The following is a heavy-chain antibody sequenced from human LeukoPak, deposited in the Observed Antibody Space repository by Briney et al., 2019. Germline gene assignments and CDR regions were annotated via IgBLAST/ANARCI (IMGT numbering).Heavy chain of an antibody. V-gene: IGHV3-23*01. CDR1: GFTFSTYT. CDR2: IGSSGGGI. Sequence: GGSLGLSCAASGFTFSTYTMYWVRHPPGKRLEWVSIIGSSGGGIHYADPVKGRFTISRDNSKNALYLQMNSLRVEDTAVYYCAIDPNWGTHSWGQGVLVTVSS. D-gene: IGHD7-27*01. CDR3: AIDPNWGTHS. J-gene: IGHJ4*02.